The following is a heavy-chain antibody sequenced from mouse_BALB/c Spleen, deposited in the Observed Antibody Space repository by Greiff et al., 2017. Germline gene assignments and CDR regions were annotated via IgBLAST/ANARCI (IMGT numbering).Heavy chain of an antibody. V-gene: IGHV5-6-3*01. J-gene: IGHJ4*01. D-gene: IGHD1-1*02. CDR3: AREDYGPYAMDY. Sequence: DVKLQESGGGLVQPGGSLKLSCAASGFTFSSYGMSWVRQTPDKRLELVATINSNGGSTYYPDSVKGRFTISRDNAKNTLYLQMSSLKSEDTAMYYCAREDYGPYAMDYWGQGTSVTVSS. CDR1: GFTFSSYG. CDR2: INSNGGST.